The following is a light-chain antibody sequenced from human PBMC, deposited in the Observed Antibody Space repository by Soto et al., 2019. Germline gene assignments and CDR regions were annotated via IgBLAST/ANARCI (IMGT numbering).Light chain of an antibody. Sequence: EIVLSHSLATLSWSPCEKANLSFSASQSVSDYVAWYQQKPGQPPRLLIYDASKRATGIPPRFSGSGSTTDFTLTISSLEPEDFAVYYCHQRGNGPPWTFGQGTKVDIK. CDR2: DAS. CDR3: HQRGNGPPWT. J-gene: IGKJ1*01. CDR1: QSVSDY. V-gene: IGKV3-11*01.